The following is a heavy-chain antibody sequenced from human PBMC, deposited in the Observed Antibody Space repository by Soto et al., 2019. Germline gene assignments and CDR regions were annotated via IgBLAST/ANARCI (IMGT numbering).Heavy chain of an antibody. V-gene: IGHV4-59*08. J-gene: IGHJ4*02. Sequence: SETLSLTCTVSGGSISSYYWSWIRQPPGKGLEWIGYIYYSGSTNYNPSLKSRVTISVDTSKNQFSLKLSSVTAADTAVYYCARHPSPLMYSSSWYRVKSGFDYWGQGTLVTVSS. CDR1: GGSISSYY. CDR3: ARHPSPLMYSSSWYRVKSGFDY. D-gene: IGHD6-13*01. CDR2: IYYSGST.